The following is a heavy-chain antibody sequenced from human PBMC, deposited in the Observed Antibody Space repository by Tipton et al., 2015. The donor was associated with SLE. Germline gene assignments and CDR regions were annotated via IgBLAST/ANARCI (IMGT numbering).Heavy chain of an antibody. J-gene: IGHJ4*02. Sequence: GLVKPSEALSVNCTVSGVSISHWCWNWIRQPPGKGLEWIGYVCYSGTTKYNPSLKSRVTISPATSKNQVTLTLKSVAAADTAVYFCARDMSGYYHFDSWGQGTLVTVSS. CDR2: VCYSGTT. V-gene: IGHV4-59*01. CDR3: ARDMSGYYHFDS. D-gene: IGHD3-3*01. CDR1: GVSISHWC.